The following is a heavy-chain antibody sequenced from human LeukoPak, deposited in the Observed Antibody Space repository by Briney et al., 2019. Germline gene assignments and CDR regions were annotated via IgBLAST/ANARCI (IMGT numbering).Heavy chain of an antibody. CDR1: GYSFTSYW. D-gene: IGHD3-9*01. CDR2: IYPGDSDT. CDR3: ASNDILTGYYIDY. V-gene: IGHV5-51*01. J-gene: IGHJ4*02. Sequence: GESLKISCRGSGYSFTSYWIGWVRPMPGKGLEWMGIIYPGDSDTRYSPSFQGQVTISADKSISTAYLQWSSLKASDTAMYYCASNDILTGYYIDYWGQGTLVTVSS.